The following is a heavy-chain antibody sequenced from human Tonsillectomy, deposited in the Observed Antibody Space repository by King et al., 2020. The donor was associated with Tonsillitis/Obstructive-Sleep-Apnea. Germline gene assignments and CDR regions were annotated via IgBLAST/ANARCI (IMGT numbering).Heavy chain of an antibody. V-gene: IGHV3-23*04. CDR1: GFTFSSYA. J-gene: IGHJ4*02. D-gene: IGHD4-17*01. CDR2: ISGSGGST. CDR3: AKDLHSGRAYGFDY. Sequence: VQLVESGGGLVQPGGSLRLSCAASGFTFSSYAMSWVRQAPGKGLEWVSAISGSGGSTYYANTVKGRLTISRDNSKNTLYLQMNSLRAEDTAVYYCAKDLHSGRAYGFDYWGQGTLVTVSS.